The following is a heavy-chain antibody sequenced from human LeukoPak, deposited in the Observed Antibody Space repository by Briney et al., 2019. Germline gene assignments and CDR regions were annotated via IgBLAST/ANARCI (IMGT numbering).Heavy chain of an antibody. V-gene: IGHV3-21*01. Sequence: GGSLRLSCAASGFTFSSYSMNWVRQAPGKGLEWVSSISSSSSYIYYADSVKGRFTISRDNAKSSLYLQMNSLRAEDTAVYYCARDLLWGPDILTGYIINPFGPFDYWGQGTLVTVSS. D-gene: IGHD3-9*01. CDR2: ISSSSSYI. CDR3: ARDLLWGPDILTGYIINPFGPFDY. CDR1: GFTFSSYS. J-gene: IGHJ4*02.